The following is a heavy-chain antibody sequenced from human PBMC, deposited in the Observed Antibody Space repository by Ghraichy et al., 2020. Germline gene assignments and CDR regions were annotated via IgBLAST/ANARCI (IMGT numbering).Heavy chain of an antibody. CDR1: GGSISSGDAY. CDR2: IYANGNS. CDR3: ARDSSGWTAPLDY. V-gene: IGHV4-61*02. J-gene: IGHJ4*02. Sequence: QTLSLTCTVSGGSISSGDAYWSWLRRPAGKGLQWIGRIYANGNSDYNPSLENRVTISLDSSKNQFSLTVDAVTAADTAVYYCARDSSGWTAPLDYWGQGTLVTVSS. D-gene: IGHD6-19*01.